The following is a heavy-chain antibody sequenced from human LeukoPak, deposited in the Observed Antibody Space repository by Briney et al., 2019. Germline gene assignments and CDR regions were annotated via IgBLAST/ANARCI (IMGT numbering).Heavy chain of an antibody. CDR1: GYTFTSYG. CDR3: ARDSSPKLLWFGESLHYYFDY. CDR2: ISAYNGNT. Sequence: ASVKVSCKASGYTFTSYGISWVRQAPGQGLEWMGWISAYNGNTNYAQKLQGRVTTTTDTSTSTAYMELRSLRSDDTAVYYCARDSSPKLLWFGESLHYYFDYWGQGALVTVSS. J-gene: IGHJ4*02. D-gene: IGHD3-10*01. V-gene: IGHV1-18*01.